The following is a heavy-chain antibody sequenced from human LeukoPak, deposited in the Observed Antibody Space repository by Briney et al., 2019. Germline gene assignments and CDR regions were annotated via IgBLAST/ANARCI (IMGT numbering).Heavy chain of an antibody. CDR1: GGTFSSYA. CDR3: AANGFGEEGYWFDP. D-gene: IGHD3-10*01. V-gene: IGHV1-69*13. Sequence: ASVKVSCKASGGTFSSYAIGWVRQAPGQGLEWMGGIIPIFGTANYAQKFQGRVTITADESTSTAYMELSSLRSEDTAVYYCAANGFGEEGYWFDPWGQGTLVTVSS. CDR2: IIPIFGTA. J-gene: IGHJ5*02.